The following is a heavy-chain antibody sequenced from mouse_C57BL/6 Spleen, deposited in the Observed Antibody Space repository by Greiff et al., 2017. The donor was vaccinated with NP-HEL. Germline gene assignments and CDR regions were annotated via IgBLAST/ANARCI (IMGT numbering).Heavy chain of an antibody. D-gene: IGHD1-1*01. CDR1: GFNIKDDY. Sequence: VQLKESGAELVRPGASVKLSCTASGFNIKDDYMHWVKQRPEQGLEWIGWIDPENGDTEYASKFQGKATITADTSSNTAYLQLSSLTSEDTAVYYCTRDYYGSSNWGQGTTLTVSS. V-gene: IGHV14-4*01. CDR2: IDPENGDT. CDR3: TRDYYGSSN. J-gene: IGHJ2*01.